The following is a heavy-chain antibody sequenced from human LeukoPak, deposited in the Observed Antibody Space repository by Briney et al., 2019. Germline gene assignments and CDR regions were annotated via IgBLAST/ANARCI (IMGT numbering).Heavy chain of an antibody. V-gene: IGHV4-59*01. D-gene: IGHD6-19*01. CDR3: ARGRGQWLPEFDY. Sequence: SETLSLTCTVSGGSIRSYYWSWIRQPPGKGLEWIGYIYYSGSTNYNPSLKSRVSISVDTSKNQFSLKLRSVTAADTAVYYCARGRGQWLPEFDYWGQGTLVTVSS. J-gene: IGHJ4*02. CDR1: GGSIRSYY. CDR2: IYYSGST.